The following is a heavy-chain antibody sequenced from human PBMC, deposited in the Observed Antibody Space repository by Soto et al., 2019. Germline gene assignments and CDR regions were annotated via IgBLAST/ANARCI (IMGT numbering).Heavy chain of an antibody. V-gene: IGHV1-8*01. CDR3: ASKVVSGCELGDDAFDI. D-gene: IGHD5-12*01. CDR1: GSTFASLD. Sequence: ASVKFSFTASGSTFASLDIHGVRQAPGQGFEWMGWMNPNSGNTGYAQKFQGRVTMTRNTSISTAYMELSSLRSEDTAVYYCASKVVSGCELGDDAFDIWGQGTMVTVSS. J-gene: IGHJ3*02. CDR2: MNPNSGNT.